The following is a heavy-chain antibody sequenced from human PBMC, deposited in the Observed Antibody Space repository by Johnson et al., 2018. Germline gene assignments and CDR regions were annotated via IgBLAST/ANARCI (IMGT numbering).Heavy chain of an antibody. CDR3: ARPLLVRYEILTGYYNYYYYGMYV. Sequence: QVQLVESGGGVVQPGRSLRLSCAASGFTFSSYGMHWVRQAPGKGLEWVAVIWYDGSNKYYADSVKGRFTISRDNSKNTLYLQMNSLGAEDTAVYYCARPLLVRYEILTGYYNYYYYGMYVWGQWTTVTVAS. V-gene: IGHV3-33*01. CDR2: IWYDGSNK. CDR1: GFTFSSYG. J-gene: IGHJ6*02. D-gene: IGHD3-9*01.